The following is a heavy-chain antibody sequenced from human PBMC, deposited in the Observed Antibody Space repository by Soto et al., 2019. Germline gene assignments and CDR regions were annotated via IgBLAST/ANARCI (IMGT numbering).Heavy chain of an antibody. D-gene: IGHD3-22*01. CDR1: GFTFSSYW. CDR3: ARYAITMIGVGDDAFDI. V-gene: IGHV3-7*03. Sequence: EVQLLESGGGLVQPGGSLRLSCAASGFTFSSYWMSWVRQTPGKGLEWVANIKQDGSEKYYVDSVKGRLTISRDNAKNSLCTETNSLRVGDLSVYYCARYAITMIGVGDDAFDIWGPGTTVNVSS. CDR2: IKQDGSEK. J-gene: IGHJ3*02.